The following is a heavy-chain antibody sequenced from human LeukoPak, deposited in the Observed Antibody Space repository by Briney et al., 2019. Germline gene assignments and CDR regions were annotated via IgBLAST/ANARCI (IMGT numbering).Heavy chain of an antibody. J-gene: IGHJ4*02. CDR1: GYTFTGYY. Sequence: GASVKVSCKASGYTFTGYYMHWVRQAPGQGLEWMGWINPNSGGTNYAQKFQGRVTMTRDTSISTAYMELSRLRSDDTAVYYCASAGAYREWELSGENYFDYWGQGTLVTVSS. D-gene: IGHD1-26*01. V-gene: IGHV1-2*02. CDR3: ASAGAYREWELSGENYFDY. CDR2: INPNSGGT.